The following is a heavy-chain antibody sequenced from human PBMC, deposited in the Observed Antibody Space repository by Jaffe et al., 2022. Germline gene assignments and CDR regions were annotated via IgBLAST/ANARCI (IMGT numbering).Heavy chain of an antibody. CDR3: VRHRERSFPD. J-gene: IGHJ4*02. V-gene: IGHV4-59*01. D-gene: IGHD1-26*01. Sequence: QVQLQESGPGLVKPSETLSLTCSVSGDSITGYYWSWIRQPPGKGLEWIGEIFSSGSTKYSPSLKSRVTISVDTSNNQMSLRLSSVTPADTALYYCVRHRERSFPDWGQGTLVTVSS. CDR1: GDSITGYY. CDR2: IFSSGST.